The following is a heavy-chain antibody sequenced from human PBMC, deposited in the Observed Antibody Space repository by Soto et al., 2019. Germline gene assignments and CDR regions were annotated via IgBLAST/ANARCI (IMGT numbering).Heavy chain of an antibody. J-gene: IGHJ4*02. CDR3: AKDIDILTGYSGPLDY. D-gene: IGHD3-9*01. CDR2: ISYDGSNK. CDR1: GFTFSSYG. V-gene: IGHV3-30*18. Sequence: GGSLRLSCAASGFTFSSYGMHWVRQAPGKGLEWVAVISYDGSNKYYADSLKGRFTISRDNSKNTLYLQMNSLRAEDTAVYYCAKDIDILTGYSGPLDYWGQGTLVTVS.